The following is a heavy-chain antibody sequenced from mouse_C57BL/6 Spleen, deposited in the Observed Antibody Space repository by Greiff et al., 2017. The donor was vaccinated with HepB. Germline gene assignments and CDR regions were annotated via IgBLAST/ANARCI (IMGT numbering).Heavy chain of an antibody. CDR1: GFTFNTYA. D-gene: IGHD2-3*01. J-gene: IGHJ3*01. V-gene: IGHV10-3*01. CDR2: IQSKSSNYAT. CDR3: VRDNDGSLNFAY. Sequence: EVQLVESGGGLVQPKGSLKLSCAASGFTFNTYALHWVRQAPGKGLEWVARIQSKSSNYATYYADSVKDRFTISRDDSQSILYLQKNNLTTEDTAMYYCVRDNDGSLNFAYWGEGTLVTVSA.